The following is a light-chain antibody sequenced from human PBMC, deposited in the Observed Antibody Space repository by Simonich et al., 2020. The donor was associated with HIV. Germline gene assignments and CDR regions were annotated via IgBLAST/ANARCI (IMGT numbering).Light chain of an antibody. Sequence: DIVMTQSPDSLAVSLGERATINCKSSKNLLYSSNNKNSLAWYQQKPGQPPKLLIYWASTRKSGVPDRFRGSGSGTDFTLTISSLQAEDVAIYYCQQYYSTPPTFGQGTKVEIK. CDR1: KNLLYSSNNKNS. J-gene: IGKJ1*01. CDR2: WAS. V-gene: IGKV4-1*01. CDR3: QQYYSTPPT.